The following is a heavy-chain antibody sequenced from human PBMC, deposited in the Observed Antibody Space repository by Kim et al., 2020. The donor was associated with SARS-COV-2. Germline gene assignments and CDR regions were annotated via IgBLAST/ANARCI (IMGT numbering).Heavy chain of an antibody. CDR3: AGAYYDYVWGSYRRFDY. CDR1: GGSFSGYY. V-gene: IGHV4-34*01. Sequence: SETLSLTCAVYGGSFSGYYWSWIRQPPGKGLEWIGEINHSGSTNYNPSLKSRVTISVDTSKNQFSLKLSSVTAADTAVYYCAGAYYDYVWGSYRRFDYWG. J-gene: IGHJ4*01. CDR2: INHSGST. D-gene: IGHD3-16*02.